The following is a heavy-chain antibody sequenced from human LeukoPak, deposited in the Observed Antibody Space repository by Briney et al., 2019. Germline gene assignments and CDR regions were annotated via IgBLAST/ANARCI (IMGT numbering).Heavy chain of an antibody. CDR1: EYTFTGYY. J-gene: IGHJ4*02. Sequence: ASVNVSCKASEYTFTGYYMHWVRQAPGQGLEWMGWINPNSGGTNYAQKFQGRVTMTRDTSISTAYMELSRLRSDDTAVYYCARVTYYYDSSGYYPDYWGQGTLVTVSS. V-gene: IGHV1-2*02. D-gene: IGHD3-22*01. CDR3: ARVTYYYDSSGYYPDY. CDR2: INPNSGGT.